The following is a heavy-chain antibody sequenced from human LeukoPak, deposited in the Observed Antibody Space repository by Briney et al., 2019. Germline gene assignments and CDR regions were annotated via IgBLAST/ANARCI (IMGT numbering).Heavy chain of an antibody. Sequence: PSETLSLTCTVSGGSISSYYWSWTRQPPGKGLEWIGYIYYSGSTNYNPSLKSRVTISVDTSKNQFSLKLSSVTAADTAVYYCARVRGYSHTPWDYYYMDVWGKGTTVTVSS. CDR3: ARVRGYSHTPWDYYYMDV. CDR1: GGSISSYY. CDR2: IYYSGST. V-gene: IGHV4-59*01. J-gene: IGHJ6*03. D-gene: IGHD5-18*01.